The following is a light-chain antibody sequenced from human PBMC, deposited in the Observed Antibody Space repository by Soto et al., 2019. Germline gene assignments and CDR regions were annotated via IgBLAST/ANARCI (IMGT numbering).Light chain of an antibody. CDR1: QSVDSTY. Sequence: EIVLTQSPGTLSLSPGERATLSCRASQSVDSTYLAWYQQKPGQAPRLLIYGASSRATGIPDRFSGSGSGADFTLTIGRLEPEDVAGYYCTQYGRSHRKFGQGTKGDIX. J-gene: IGKJ1*01. V-gene: IGKV3-20*01. CDR3: TQYGRSHRK. CDR2: GAS.